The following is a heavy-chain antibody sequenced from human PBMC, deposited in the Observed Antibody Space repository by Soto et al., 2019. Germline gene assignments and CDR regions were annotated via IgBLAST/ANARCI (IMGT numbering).Heavy chain of an antibody. V-gene: IGHV3-30*03. J-gene: IGHJ4*02. D-gene: IGHD2-21*01. CDR1: GLTFSNYA. CDR2: ISYDGSDK. Sequence: QVQLVESGGGVVQPGRSLRLSCAASGLTFSNYAVHWARQAPGKGPEWVAVISYDGSDKKYADSVKGRFTISRDNSKNTVDLQMNALRAEDTAVYYCTSEHEGDYWGQGTLVTVSS. CDR3: TSEHEGDY.